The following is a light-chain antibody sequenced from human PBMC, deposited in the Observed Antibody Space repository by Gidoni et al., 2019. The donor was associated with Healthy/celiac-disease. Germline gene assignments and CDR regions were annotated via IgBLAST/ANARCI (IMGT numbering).Light chain of an antibody. CDR2: TAS. V-gene: IGKV1-5*03. J-gene: IGKJ1*01. Sequence: DIQMTQSPSTLSASVGDRVTITCRASQSISSWLAWYQQKPGKAPKLLIYTASSLESGVPSRFSGSGSGTEFTLTISSLQPDDFATYYCQQYNSYPWTFXXXTKVEIK. CDR1: QSISSW. CDR3: QQYNSYPWT.